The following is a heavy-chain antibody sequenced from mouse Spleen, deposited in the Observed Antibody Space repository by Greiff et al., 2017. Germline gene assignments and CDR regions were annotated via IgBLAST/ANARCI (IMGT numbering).Heavy chain of an antibody. J-gene: IGHJ4*01. V-gene: IGHV2-2*01. D-gene: IGHD2-4*01. Sequence: QVQLKESGPGLVQPSQSLSITCTVSGFSLTSYGVHWVRQSPGKGLEWLGVIWSGGSTDYNAAFISRLSISKDNSKSQVFFKMNSLQADDTAIYYCARKRYYDYDAMDYWGQGTSGTVSS. CDR3: ARKRYYDYDAMDY. CDR1: GFSLTSYG. CDR2: IWSGGST.